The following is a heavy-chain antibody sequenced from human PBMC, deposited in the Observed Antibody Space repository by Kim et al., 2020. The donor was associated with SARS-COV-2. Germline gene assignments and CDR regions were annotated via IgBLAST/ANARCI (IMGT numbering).Heavy chain of an antibody. D-gene: IGHD3-22*01. J-gene: IGHJ3*02. CDR3: ARDRVYYDSSGYRRGAFDI. CDR1: GGSISSYY. CDR2: IYYSGST. V-gene: IGHV4-59*01. Sequence: SETLSLTCTVSGGSISSYYWSWIRQPPGKGLEWIGYIYYSGSTNYNPSLKSRVTISVDTSKNQFSLKLSSVTAADTAVYYCARDRVYYDSSGYRRGAFDIWGQGTMVTVSS.